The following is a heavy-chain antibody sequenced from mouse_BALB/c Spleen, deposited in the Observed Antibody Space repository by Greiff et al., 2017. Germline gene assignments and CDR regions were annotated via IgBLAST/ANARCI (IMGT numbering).Heavy chain of an antibody. V-gene: IGHV1-5*01. J-gene: IGHJ4*01. CDR2: IYPGNSDT. CDR1: GYSFTSYW. Sequence: EVQLQQSGTVLARPGASVKMSCKASGYSFTSYWMHWVKQRPGQGLEWIGAIYPGNSDTSYNQKFKGKAKLTAVTSASTAYMELSSLTNEDSAVYYCRRIYYGNPGYYAMDYWGQGTSVTVSS. CDR3: RRIYYGNPGYYAMDY. D-gene: IGHD2-1*01.